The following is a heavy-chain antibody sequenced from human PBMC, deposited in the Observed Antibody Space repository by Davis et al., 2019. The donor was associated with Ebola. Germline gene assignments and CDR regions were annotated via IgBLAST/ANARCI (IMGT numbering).Heavy chain of an antibody. J-gene: IGHJ6*03. CDR1: GYTFTSYG. D-gene: IGHD6-19*01. CDR3: GGGQRQWLATYYYYMDV. V-gene: IGHV1-18*01. Sequence: ASVKVSCKASGYTFTSYGISWVRQAPGQGLEWMGWISAYNGKTNYAQKVQGRVTMTTDTSTSTAYLDLRSLKSDDTAVYYCGGGQRQWLATYYYYMDVWGKGTTVTVSS. CDR2: ISAYNGKT.